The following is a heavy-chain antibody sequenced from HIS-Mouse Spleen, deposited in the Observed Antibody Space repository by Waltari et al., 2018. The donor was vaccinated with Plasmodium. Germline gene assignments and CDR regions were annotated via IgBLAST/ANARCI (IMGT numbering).Heavy chain of an antibody. CDR1: GYTFTGYY. Sequence: QVQLVQSGAEVKKPGASVKVSCKASGYTFTGYYMHWVRQAPGQGLEWMGWINPNSGGTNNAQKLKGRVTMTRDTSISTAYMELSRLRSDDTAVYYCARDLAAAGHFDYWGQGTLVTVSS. D-gene: IGHD6-13*01. V-gene: IGHV1-2*02. J-gene: IGHJ4*02. CDR3: ARDLAAAGHFDY. CDR2: INPNSGGT.